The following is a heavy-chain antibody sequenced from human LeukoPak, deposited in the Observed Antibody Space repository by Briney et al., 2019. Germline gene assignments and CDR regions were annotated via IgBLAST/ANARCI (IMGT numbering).Heavy chain of an antibody. CDR1: GFTVSSNY. CDR2: ISNSGANA. Sequence: GGSLRLSCAASGFTVSSNYMSWARQAPGKGLEWISGISNSGANAYYADSVKGRFTISRDNSKNTLYLQTSSLRADDTAVYYCVSASTWHFFDYWGQGTLVTVFS. CDR3: VSASTWHFFDY. J-gene: IGHJ4*02. V-gene: IGHV3-53*01.